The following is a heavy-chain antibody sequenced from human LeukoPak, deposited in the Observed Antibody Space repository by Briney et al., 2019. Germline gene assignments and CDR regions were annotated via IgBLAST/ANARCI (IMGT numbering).Heavy chain of an antibody. J-gene: IGHJ4*02. CDR3: ARGIYSSSSAFEDY. CDR1: GFTFSDYY. V-gene: IGHV3-11*01. Sequence: PGGSLRLSCAASGFTFSDYYMSWIRRAPGKGLEWVSYISSSGSTIYYADSVKGRFTISRDNAKNSLYLQMNSLRAEDTAVYYCARGIYSSSSAFEDYWGQGTLVTVSS. CDR2: ISSSGSTI. D-gene: IGHD6-6*01.